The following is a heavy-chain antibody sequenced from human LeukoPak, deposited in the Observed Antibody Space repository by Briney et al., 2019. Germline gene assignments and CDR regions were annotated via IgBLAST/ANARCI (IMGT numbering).Heavy chain of an antibody. Sequence: GGSLRLSCAASGFTFSSYGMHWVRQAPGKGLEWVAVIWYDGSNKYYADSVKGRFTIPRDNSKNTLYLQMNSLRAEDTAVYYCASSMGSSDGNDYWGQGTLVTVSS. CDR3: ASSMGSSDGNDY. CDR2: IWYDGSNK. CDR1: GFTFSSYG. D-gene: IGHD2-2*01. V-gene: IGHV3-33*01. J-gene: IGHJ4*02.